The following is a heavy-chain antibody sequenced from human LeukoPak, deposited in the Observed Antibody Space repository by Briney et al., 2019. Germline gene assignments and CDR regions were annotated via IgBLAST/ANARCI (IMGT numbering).Heavy chain of an antibody. Sequence: GGSLRLSCAASRFTFSNFAMSWVRQAPGKGLEWVSAISGSGGSTYYADSVKGRFTISRDNSKNALFLQMNSLRAEDTAVYYCAREQYCGGDCQSFDYWGQGTLVTVSS. CDR2: ISGSGGST. V-gene: IGHV3-23*01. CDR3: AREQYCGGDCQSFDY. D-gene: IGHD2-21*02. CDR1: RFTFSNFA. J-gene: IGHJ4*02.